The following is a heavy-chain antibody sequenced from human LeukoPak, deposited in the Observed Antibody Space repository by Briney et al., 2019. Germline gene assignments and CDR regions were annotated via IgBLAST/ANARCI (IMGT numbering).Heavy chain of an antibody. CDR3: ARSAIVATRDAFDI. CDR1: GGSFSGYY. Sequence: SETLSLTCAVYGGSFSGYYWSWIRQPPGKGLEWIGEINHSGSTNYNPSLKSRVTISVDTSKNQFSLKLSSVTAADTAVYYCARSAIVATRDAFDIWGQGTMVTVSS. J-gene: IGHJ3*02. CDR2: INHSGST. D-gene: IGHD5-12*01. V-gene: IGHV4-34*01.